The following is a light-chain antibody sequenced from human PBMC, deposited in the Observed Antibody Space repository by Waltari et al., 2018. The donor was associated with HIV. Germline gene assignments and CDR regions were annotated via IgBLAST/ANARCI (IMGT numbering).Light chain of an antibody. CDR3: HQTYSTPQS. J-gene: IGKJ2*03. CDR1: ETIFNS. CDR2: AAS. V-gene: IGKV1-39*01. Sequence: DIQMTQSPSSLSASVGDRVTITCRASETIFNSLNWFQQKPGRAPELLIYAASNLQSGVPSRFSGSGSGTDFTLTISSLQAGDFATYDCHQTYSTPQSFGQGTKLEIK.